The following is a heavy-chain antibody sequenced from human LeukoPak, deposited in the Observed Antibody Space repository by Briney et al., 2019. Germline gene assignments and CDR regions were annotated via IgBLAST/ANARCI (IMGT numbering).Heavy chain of an antibody. Sequence: ASVKVSCKASGYTFTSYDINWVRQATGQGLEWMGWMNPNSGNTGYAQKFQDRVTMTRNTSISTAYMELGSLRSEDTAVYYCARDQDCSSTSCYLRSPSPNYYYYYGMDVWGQGTTVTVSS. CDR1: GYTFTSYD. CDR2: MNPNSGNT. D-gene: IGHD2-2*01. CDR3: ARDQDCSSTSCYLRSPSPNYYYYYGMDV. V-gene: IGHV1-8*01. J-gene: IGHJ6*02.